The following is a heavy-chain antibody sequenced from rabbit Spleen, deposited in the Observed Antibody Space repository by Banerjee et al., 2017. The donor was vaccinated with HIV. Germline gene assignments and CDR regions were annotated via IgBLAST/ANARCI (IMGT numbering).Heavy chain of an antibody. J-gene: IGHJ4*01. Sequence: QEQLVESRGGLVKPGGSLKLSCTASGFSFSDKAVMCWVRQAPGKGLERIACINAVTGKALYASWAKGRYTLSKISSTTVTLEMTSLTAADTATYFCARDEVYADYAGFGYATLHYFNLWGPGTLVTVS. CDR3: ARDEVYADYAGFGYATLHYFNL. CDR2: INAVTGKA. CDR1: GFSFSDKAV. V-gene: IGHV1S45*01. D-gene: IGHD3-3*01.